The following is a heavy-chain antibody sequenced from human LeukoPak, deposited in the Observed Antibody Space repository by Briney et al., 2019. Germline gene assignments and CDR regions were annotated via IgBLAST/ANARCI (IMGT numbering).Heavy chain of an antibody. CDR2: IIPIFGTA. V-gene: IGHV1-69*01. D-gene: IGHD3-22*01. J-gene: IGHJ3*02. CDR1: GGTFSSYA. CDR3: ARSTYYYDSSGHTRGAFDI. Sequence: SVKVSCKASGGTFSSYAISWVRQAPGEGLEWMGGIIPIFGTANYAQKFQGRVTITADESTSTAYMELSSLRSEDTAVYYCARSTYYYDSSGHTRGAFDIWGQGTMVTVSS.